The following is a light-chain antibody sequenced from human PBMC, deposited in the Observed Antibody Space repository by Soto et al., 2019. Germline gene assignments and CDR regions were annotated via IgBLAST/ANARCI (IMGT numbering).Light chain of an antibody. CDR2: DAS. CDR1: QSVSSN. J-gene: IGKJ1*01. CDR3: QQYNQWPIT. V-gene: IGKV3-15*01. Sequence: EIVMTQSPATLSVSPGERATLSCRASQSVSSNFAWYQQKPGQAPRLLIYDASTRATGIPARFSGSGSGTEFTLTISSLQSEDFAVFYCQQYNQWPITFGQGTKVDNK.